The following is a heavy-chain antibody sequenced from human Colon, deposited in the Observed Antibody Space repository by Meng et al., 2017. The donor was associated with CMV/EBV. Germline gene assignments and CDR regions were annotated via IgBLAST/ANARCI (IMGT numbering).Heavy chain of an antibody. CDR3: TRDSVSNPNLDY. V-gene: IGHV3-66*01. J-gene: IGHJ4*02. D-gene: IGHD3-10*01. Sequence: EGRWVGVGGGLVRPGRALRLSGAAYGFKVWENYMRWVRQDAGKGLGWVCIIYRGADTDYVGSVKDRFTASRDNAKNTMYLKINSLRVEDTAVHYCTRDSVSNPNLDYWGQGTLVTVSS. CDR1: GFKVWENY. CDR2: IYRGADT.